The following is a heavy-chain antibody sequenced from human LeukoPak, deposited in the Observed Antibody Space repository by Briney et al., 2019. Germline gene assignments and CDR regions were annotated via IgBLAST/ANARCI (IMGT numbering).Heavy chain of an antibody. CDR3: ARLIWFGSASDI. V-gene: IGHV4-61*02. CDR2: IYTSGST. J-gene: IGHJ3*02. CDR1: GGSISGGSYY. Sequence: SETLCLTCTVSGGSISGGSYYWSWIRQPAGKGLEWIGRIYTSGSTNYNPSLKSRVTISVDTSKNQFSLKLSSVTAADTAVYYCARLIWFGSASDIWGQGTMVTVSS. D-gene: IGHD3-10*01.